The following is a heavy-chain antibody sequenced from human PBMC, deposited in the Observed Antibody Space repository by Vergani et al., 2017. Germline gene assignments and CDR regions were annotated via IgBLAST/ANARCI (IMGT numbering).Heavy chain of an antibody. CDR2: ISWNSGSI. CDR3: AKDRFGYYDILTGYYYDY. J-gene: IGHJ4*02. D-gene: IGHD3-9*01. V-gene: IGHV3-9*01. Sequence: EVQLVESGGGLVQPGRSLRLSCAASGSTFDDYAMHWVRQAPGKGLEWVSGISWNSGSIDYADSVKGRFTISRDNAKNSLYLQMNSLRAEDTALYYCAKDRFGYYDILTGYYYDYWGQGTLVTVSS. CDR1: GSTFDDYA.